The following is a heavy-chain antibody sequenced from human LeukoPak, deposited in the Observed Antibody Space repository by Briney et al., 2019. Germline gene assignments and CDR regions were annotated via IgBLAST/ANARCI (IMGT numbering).Heavy chain of an antibody. Sequence: ASVKVSCKASGGTFNTYAFSWVRQAPGQGLEWMGGIIPIFGIANYSQKFQGSVTITADKFTSTVYMELNSQRCEDTAVYYCAKGPNYYDTSVIDYWGQGTLVTVSA. V-gene: IGHV1-69*10. J-gene: IGHJ4*02. CDR3: AKGPNYYDTSVIDY. D-gene: IGHD3-22*01. CDR1: GGTFNTYA. CDR2: IIPIFGIA.